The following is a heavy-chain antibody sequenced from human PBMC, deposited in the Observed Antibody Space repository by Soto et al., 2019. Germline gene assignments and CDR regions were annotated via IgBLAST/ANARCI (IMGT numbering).Heavy chain of an antibody. CDR1: GASIDSGGYS. D-gene: IGHD1-26*01. Sequence: KTSETLSLTCAVSGASIDSGGYSWSWIRQPPGKGLEWIGDIYHIGNTYYNPSLQSRVTISVDRSKNQFSLKLSSVTAADTAVYYCARYSGTYFEYWGQGTLVTVSS. J-gene: IGHJ4*02. CDR3: ARYSGTYFEY. V-gene: IGHV4-30-2*01. CDR2: IYHIGNT.